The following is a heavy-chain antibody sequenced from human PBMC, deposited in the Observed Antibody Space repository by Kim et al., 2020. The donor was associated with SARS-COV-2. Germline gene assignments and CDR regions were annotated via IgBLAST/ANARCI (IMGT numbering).Heavy chain of an antibody. Sequence: ASVKVSCKASGYTFTSYAMHWVRQAPGQRLEWMGWINAGNGNTKYSQKFQGRVTITRDTSASTAYMELSSLRSEDTAVYYCAREGDITIFGVVPHHWYPFDYWGQGTLVTVSS. CDR3: AREGDITIFGVVPHHWYPFDY. CDR2: INAGNGNT. J-gene: IGHJ4*02. D-gene: IGHD3-3*01. CDR1: GYTFTSYA. V-gene: IGHV1-3*01.